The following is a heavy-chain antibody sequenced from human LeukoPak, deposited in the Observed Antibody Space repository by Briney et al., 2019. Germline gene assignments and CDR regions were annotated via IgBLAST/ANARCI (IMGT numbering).Heavy chain of an antibody. Sequence: SETLSLTCSVSSGSISTYYWSWIRRPAGKGLEWIGHIDMSWSTNYNPSLKSRVTMSVDTSKNQFPLNLSSVTAADTAIYYCARELMARVSTSPLRRRSYSYMDVWGKGTTVTVSS. D-gene: IGHD5-24*01. J-gene: IGHJ6*03. CDR1: SGSISTYY. CDR3: ARELMARVSTSPLRRRSYSYMDV. V-gene: IGHV4-4*07. CDR2: IDMSWST.